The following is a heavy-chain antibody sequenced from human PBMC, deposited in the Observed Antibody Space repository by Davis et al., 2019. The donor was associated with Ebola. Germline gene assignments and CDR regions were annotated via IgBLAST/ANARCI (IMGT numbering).Heavy chain of an antibody. V-gene: IGHV4-30-4*01. CDR1: GGSISSGDYY. Sequence: PSETLSLTCTVSGGSISSGDYYWSWIRQPPGKGPEWIGYIYYSGSTYYNPSLKSRVTISVDTSKNQFSLKLSSVTAADTAVYYCARENSEGANPFDYWGQGTLVTVSS. D-gene: IGHD1-26*01. J-gene: IGHJ4*02. CDR2: IYYSGST. CDR3: ARENSEGANPFDY.